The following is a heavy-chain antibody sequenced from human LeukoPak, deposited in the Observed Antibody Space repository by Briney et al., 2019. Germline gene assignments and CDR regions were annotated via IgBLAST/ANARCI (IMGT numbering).Heavy chain of an antibody. Sequence: GGSLRLSCAASGFTFSSYSMNWVRQAPGKGLEWVSYISSSSDIYYAASVKGRFTISRDNAKNSLYLQMNSLRDEDTAVYYCARDKDIVATNYFDYWGQGTLVTVSS. V-gene: IGHV3-48*02. CDR2: ISSSSDI. D-gene: IGHD5-12*01. CDR3: ARDKDIVATNYFDY. J-gene: IGHJ4*02. CDR1: GFTFSSYS.